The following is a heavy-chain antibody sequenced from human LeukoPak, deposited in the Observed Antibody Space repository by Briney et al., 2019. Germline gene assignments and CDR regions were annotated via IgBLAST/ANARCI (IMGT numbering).Heavy chain of an antibody. J-gene: IGHJ4*02. D-gene: IGHD2-2*02. CDR2: ISYDGSNK. CDR3: ARDPRKYCSSTSCYTFDY. CDR1: GFTFSSYA. V-gene: IGHV3-30-3*01. Sequence: LPGGSLRLSCAASGFTFSSYAMHWVRHAPGKGLEWVAVISYDGSNKYYADSVKGRFTISRDNSKNTLYLQMNSLRAEDTAVYYCARDPRKYCSSTSCYTFDYWGQGTLVTVSS.